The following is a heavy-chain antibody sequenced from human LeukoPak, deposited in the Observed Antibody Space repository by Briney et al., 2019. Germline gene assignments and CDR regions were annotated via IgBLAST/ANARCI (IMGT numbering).Heavy chain of an antibody. CDR2: ISGSSSKT. Sequence: GGSLRLSCVASGFTFSSYAMSWVRQAPGKGLDWVSGISGSSSKTYYADSVKGRFTTSRDNSRNTLYLEMNSLRADDAAEYYCVRDSGSGWSGLGFWGQGTLVTVSS. CDR3: VRDSGSGWSGLGF. CDR1: GFTFSSYA. J-gene: IGHJ4*02. V-gene: IGHV3-23*01. D-gene: IGHD6-19*01.